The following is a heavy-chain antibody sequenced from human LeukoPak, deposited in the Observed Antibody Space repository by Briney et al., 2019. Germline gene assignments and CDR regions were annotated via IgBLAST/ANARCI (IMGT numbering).Heavy chain of an antibody. CDR3: ARELSGAAAWWFDP. J-gene: IGHJ5*02. CDR2: IIPIFGTA. CDR1: GGTFSSYA. D-gene: IGHD6-13*01. Sequence: SVKVSCKASGGTFSSYAISWVRQAPGQGLEWMGGIIPIFGTANYAQKFQGRVTITTDESTSTAYMELSSLRSEDTAVYYCARELSGAAAWWFDPWGQGTLVTVSS. V-gene: IGHV1-69*05.